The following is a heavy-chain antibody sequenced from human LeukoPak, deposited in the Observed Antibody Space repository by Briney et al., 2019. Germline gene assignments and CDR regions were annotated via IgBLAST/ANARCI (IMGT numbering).Heavy chain of an antibody. D-gene: IGHD5-18*01. J-gene: IGHJ3*02. CDR2: INHSGST. Sequence: GSLRLSCAASGFTFSSYAMSWIRQPPGKGLEWIGEINHSGSTNYNPSLKSRVTISVDTSKNQFSLKLSSVTAADTAVYYCARDVDTPMVDAFDIWGQGTMVTVSS. CDR3: ARDVDTPMVDAFDI. V-gene: IGHV4-34*01. CDR1: GFTFSSYA.